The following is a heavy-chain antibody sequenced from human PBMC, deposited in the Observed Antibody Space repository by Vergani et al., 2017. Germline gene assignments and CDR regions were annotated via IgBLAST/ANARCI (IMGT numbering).Heavy chain of an antibody. CDR2: ITYNGGRT. J-gene: IGHJ4*02. CDR3: AKDYNIMGALHY. V-gene: IGHV3-23*01. D-gene: IGHD5-12*01. CDR1: GFTFSNYA. Sequence: QLLESGGGLIQPGGSLRLSCAASGFTFSNYAMSWVGQAPGKGLEWVSTITYNGGRTYYADSVTGRFTISRDNSKNTLFLQLKTLRAEDTGVYYCAKDYNIMGALHYWGQGTLVAVSS.